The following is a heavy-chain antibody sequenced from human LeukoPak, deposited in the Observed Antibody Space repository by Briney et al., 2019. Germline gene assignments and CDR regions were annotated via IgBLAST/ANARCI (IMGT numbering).Heavy chain of an antibody. CDR2: IWFDGSNK. V-gene: IGHV3-30*02. Sequence: GGSLSLSCAASGHPFSIYGMQWVRQAPGKGLEWVAFIWFDGSNKNYADSVKGRFTIFRDNSKNTVYLQMNSLRAEDTAVYYCASRGITGTTSYNYFDPWGQGTLVTVSS. CDR3: ASRGITGTTSYNYFDP. J-gene: IGHJ5*02. CDR1: GHPFSIYG. D-gene: IGHD1-7*01.